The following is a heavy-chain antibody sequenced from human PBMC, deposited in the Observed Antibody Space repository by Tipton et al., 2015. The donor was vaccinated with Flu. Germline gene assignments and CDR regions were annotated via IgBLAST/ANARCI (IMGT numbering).Heavy chain of an antibody. CDR2: IYHSGST. J-gene: IGHJ2*01. V-gene: IGHV4-38-2*01. CDR3: SRSHYNASGGTLTYFDL. D-gene: IGHD3-10*01. Sequence: TLSLTCAVSGYSISSGYYWGWVRQPPGKGLEWIGTIYHSGSTYYNPSLKSRLTISVDTSKNQFSLKLSSVTAADTAVYYCSRSHYNASGGTLTYFDLWGRGTLVTVSS. CDR1: GYSISSGYY.